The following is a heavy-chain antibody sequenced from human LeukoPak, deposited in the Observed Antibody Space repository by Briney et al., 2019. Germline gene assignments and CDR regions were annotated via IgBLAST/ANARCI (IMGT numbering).Heavy chain of an antibody. Sequence: GGSLRLSCAASGFTFSSHGMHWVRQAPGKGLEWVAFIRYDGSNKYYADSVKGRFTISRDNSKNTLYLQMNSLRAEDTAVYYCAKDAGLHTPYYFDYWGQGTLVTVSS. D-gene: IGHD5-24*01. CDR3: AKDAGLHTPYYFDY. CDR2: IRYDGSNK. J-gene: IGHJ4*02. V-gene: IGHV3-30*02. CDR1: GFTFSSHG.